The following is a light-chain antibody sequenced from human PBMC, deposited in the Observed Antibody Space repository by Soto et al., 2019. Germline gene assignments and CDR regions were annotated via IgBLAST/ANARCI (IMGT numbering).Light chain of an antibody. CDR2: DNN. Sequence: QSVLTQSPSVSAAPGQKVTISCSGSSSNIGNNYVSWYQQLPGTAPKLLIYDNNKRPSGIPDRFSGSKSGTSGTLDITGLQTGDEADYHCATWDGSLPGEVFGGGTQLTVL. CDR3: ATWDGSLPGEV. CDR1: SSNIGNNY. V-gene: IGLV1-51*01. J-gene: IGLJ2*01.